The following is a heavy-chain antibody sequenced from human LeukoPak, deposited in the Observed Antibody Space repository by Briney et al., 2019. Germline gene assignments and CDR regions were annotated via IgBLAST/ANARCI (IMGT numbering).Heavy chain of an antibody. D-gene: IGHD2-2*02. CDR2: IYYSGST. J-gene: IGHJ6*03. Sequence: SETLSLTCTVSGGSISSSSYYWGWIRQPPEKGLEWIGSIYYSGSTYYNPSLKSRVTISVDTSKNQFSLKLSSVTAADTAVYYCARQTPEIVVPAAIPGYHYYYYMDVWGKGTTVTVSS. CDR1: GGSISSSSYY. CDR3: ARQTPEIVVPAAIPGYHYYYYMDV. V-gene: IGHV4-39*07.